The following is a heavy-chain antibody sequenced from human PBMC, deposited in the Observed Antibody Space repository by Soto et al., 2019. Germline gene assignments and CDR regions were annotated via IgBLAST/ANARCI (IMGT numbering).Heavy chain of an antibody. CDR3: ARGAVRYSSSWYRSYYYYGMDV. V-gene: IGHV1-8*01. CDR1: GYTFTSYD. CDR2: MNPNSGNT. Sequence: ASVKVSCKASGYTFTSYDINWVRQATGQGLEWMGWMNPNSGNTGYAQKFQGRVTMTRNTSISTAYMELSSLRSEDTAVYYCARGAVRYSSSWYRSYYYYGMDVWGQGTTVTVSS. D-gene: IGHD6-13*01. J-gene: IGHJ6*02.